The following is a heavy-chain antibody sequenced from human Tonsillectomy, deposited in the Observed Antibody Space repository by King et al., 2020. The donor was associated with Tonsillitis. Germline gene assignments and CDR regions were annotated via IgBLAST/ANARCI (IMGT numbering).Heavy chain of an antibody. CDR1: GFTFSTYG. D-gene: IGHD1-7*01. J-gene: IGHJ6*02. CDR3: AKDLPIFITGTFVNYDYGMDV. V-gene: IGHV3-30*18. CDR2: VSYDGTNK. Sequence: VQLVESGGGVVQPGGSLRLSCGASGFTFSTYGMHWVRQAPGKGLEWVALVSYDGTNKYYAHSVRGRFTISRDNSRNTLYLQMNSLRAEDTAVYYCAKDLPIFITGTFVNYDYGMDVWGQGTTVTVSS.